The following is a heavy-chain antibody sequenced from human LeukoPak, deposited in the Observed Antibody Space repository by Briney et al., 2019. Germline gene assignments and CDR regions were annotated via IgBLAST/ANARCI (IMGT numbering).Heavy chain of an antibody. CDR3: ARQTGSYGEYDAFDI. V-gene: IGHV4-59*08. D-gene: IGHD1-26*01. CDR1: GGSISSYY. CDR2: IYYSGST. Sequence: SETLSLTCTVSGGSISSYYWSWIRQPPGKGLEWIGYIYYSGSTNYNPSLKSRVTISVDTSKNQFSLKLSYVAAADTAVYYCARQTGSYGEYDAFDIWGQGTMVTVSS. J-gene: IGHJ3*02.